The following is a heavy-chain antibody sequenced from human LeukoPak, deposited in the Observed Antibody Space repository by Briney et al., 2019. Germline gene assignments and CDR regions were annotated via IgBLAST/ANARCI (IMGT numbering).Heavy chain of an antibody. J-gene: IGHJ1*01. D-gene: IGHD3-10*01. Sequence: GGSLRLSCEASGFTFRSYAMTWVRQAPGKGLEWVANIKQDGSEKYYVDSVKGRFTISRDNAKNSLYLQMNSLRAEDTAVYYCAREVVTMVRGNPFSAAEYFQHWGQGTLVTVSS. CDR3: AREVVTMVRGNPFSAAEYFQH. V-gene: IGHV3-7*01. CDR1: GFTFRSYA. CDR2: IKQDGSEK.